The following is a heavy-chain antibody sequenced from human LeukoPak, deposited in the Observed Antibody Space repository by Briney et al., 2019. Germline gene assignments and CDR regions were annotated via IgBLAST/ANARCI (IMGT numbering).Heavy chain of an antibody. D-gene: IGHD4-17*01. CDR2: INSDGSIT. J-gene: IGHJ4*02. V-gene: IGHV3-74*01. CDR3: AKGRGTAVTSAANY. CDR1: GFTFSTYW. Sequence: GGSLRLSCAASGFTFSTYWMYWVRQAPGKGLVWVSSINSDGSITIYADSVKGRLTISRDNTKNTLYLQMNSLRAEDTAVYYCAKGRGTAVTSAANYWGQGTLVTVSS.